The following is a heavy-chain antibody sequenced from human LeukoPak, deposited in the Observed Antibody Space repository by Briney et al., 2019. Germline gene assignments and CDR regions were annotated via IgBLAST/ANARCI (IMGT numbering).Heavy chain of an antibody. CDR3: ARGGGLDV. Sequence: GGSLRLSCAASGFTFSSYWMNWARQAPGKGLEWVASINHNGNVNYYVDSEKGRFTISRDNAKNSLYLQMSNLRAEDTAVYFCARGGGLDVWGQGATVTVSS. CDR2: INHNGNVN. CDR1: GFTFSSYW. D-gene: IGHD3-16*01. J-gene: IGHJ6*02. V-gene: IGHV3-7*03.